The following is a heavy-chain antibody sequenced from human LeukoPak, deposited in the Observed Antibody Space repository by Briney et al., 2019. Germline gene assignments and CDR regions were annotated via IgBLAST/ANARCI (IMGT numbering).Heavy chain of an antibody. D-gene: IGHD5-12*01. CDR1: GFTFRSYW. CDR3: ARVGYNGWNFEN. CDR2: ISQDVSHK. Sequence: GGSLRLSCAASGFTFRSYWMSWVRQAPGKGLQSVAYISQDVSHKYYVDSVKGRFTISRDNAKNSLHLEMNSLRAEDTALYYCARVGYNGWNFENWGQGTLVTVSS. V-gene: IGHV3-7*01. J-gene: IGHJ4*02.